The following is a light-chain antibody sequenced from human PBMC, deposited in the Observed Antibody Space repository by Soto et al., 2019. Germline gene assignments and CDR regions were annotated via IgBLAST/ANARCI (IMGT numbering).Light chain of an antibody. CDR2: EVS. J-gene: IGLJ2*01. CDR3: SXXXXXXXX. CDR1: SSDVGGYNY. V-gene: IGLV2-8*01. Sequence: QSALTQPPSASGSPGQSVTISCTGTSSDVGGYNYVSWYQQHTGKAPKLMIYEVSKRPSGVPDRFSGSKSGNTASLTVSGXXXXXEADYYXSXXXXXXXXFGXGT.